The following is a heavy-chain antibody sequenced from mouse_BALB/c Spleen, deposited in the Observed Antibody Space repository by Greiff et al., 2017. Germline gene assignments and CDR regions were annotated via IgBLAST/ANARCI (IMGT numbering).Heavy chain of an antibody. D-gene: IGHD2-1*01. V-gene: IGHV5-12-1*01. Sequence: EVMLVESGGGLVKPGGSLKLSCAASGFAFSSYDMSWVRQTPEKRLEWVAYISSGGGSTYYPDTVKGRFTISRDNAKNTLYLQMSSLKSEDTAMYYCARPSIYYGFDYWGQGTTLTVSS. J-gene: IGHJ2*01. CDR2: ISSGGGST. CDR1: GFAFSSYD. CDR3: ARPSIYYGFDY.